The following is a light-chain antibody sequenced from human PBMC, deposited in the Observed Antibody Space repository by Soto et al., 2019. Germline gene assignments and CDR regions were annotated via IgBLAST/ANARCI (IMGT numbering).Light chain of an antibody. V-gene: IGKV1-27*01. Sequence: DIQMTQSPSSLSASVGDRVTITCRASQDISVYLAWYQQKPGKVPKLLIYSASTLQSGVPSRFSGSGSGTDFSLTISSLQPEDVATYFCQKFNTATLTFGQGTRREIK. CDR2: SAS. CDR3: QKFNTATLT. CDR1: QDISVY. J-gene: IGKJ5*01.